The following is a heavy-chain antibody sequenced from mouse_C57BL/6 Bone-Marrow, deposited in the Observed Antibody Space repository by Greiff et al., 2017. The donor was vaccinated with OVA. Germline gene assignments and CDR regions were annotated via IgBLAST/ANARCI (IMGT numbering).Heavy chain of an antibody. D-gene: IGHD1-1*01. CDR3: ARIYYYGSSFLYAMDY. J-gene: IGHJ4*01. V-gene: IGHV1-80*01. CDR1: GYAFRSYW. Sequence: QVQLKESGAELVKPGASVKISCKASGYAFRSYWMNWVKQRPGKGLGWIGQIYPGDGDTNYNGKFKGKATLTADKSSSTAYMQLSSLTSEDSAVYFCARIYYYGSSFLYAMDYWGQGTSVTVSS. CDR2: IYPGDGDT.